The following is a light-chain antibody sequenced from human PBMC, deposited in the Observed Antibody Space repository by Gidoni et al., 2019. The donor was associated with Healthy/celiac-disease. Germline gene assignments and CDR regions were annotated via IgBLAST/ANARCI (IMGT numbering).Light chain of an antibody. CDR1: QSVLYSSNNQNY. Sequence: DIVMTQSPDSLAVSLGERATINCKSSQSVLYSSNNQNYLAWYQQKPGQPPKLLIYWASTRESGVPDRFSGSGSGTDFTLTISSLQAEDEAIYYCQQYYSTTLTFGGGTKVEIK. J-gene: IGKJ4*01. V-gene: IGKV4-1*01. CDR3: QQYYSTTLT. CDR2: WAS.